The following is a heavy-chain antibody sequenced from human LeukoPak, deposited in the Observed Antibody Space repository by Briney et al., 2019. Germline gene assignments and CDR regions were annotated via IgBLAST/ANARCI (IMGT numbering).Heavy chain of an antibody. CDR2: TYYRSRWYT. V-gene: IGHV6-1*01. CDR3: ARYSRDAFDI. Sequence: SQTLSLTCAMSGDSVSSKSAAWNWIRQSPSRGLEWLGRTYYRSRWYTDYALFVTSRITINPDTSKSQFSLQLNSVTPEDTAVYYCARYSRDAFDIWGQGTMVTVSS. J-gene: IGHJ3*02. D-gene: IGHD2-15*01. CDR1: GDSVSSKSAA.